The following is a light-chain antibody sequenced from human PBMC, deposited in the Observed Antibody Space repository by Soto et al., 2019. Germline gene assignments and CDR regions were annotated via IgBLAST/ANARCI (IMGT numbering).Light chain of an antibody. CDR3: QQLNLFPPFT. CDR2: AAS. CDR1: QGIRSS. V-gene: IGKV1-9*01. J-gene: IGKJ2*01. Sequence: DIQLTQSPSLLSASVGDRVTITCRASQGIRSSLAWYQQRPGRAPKLLIYAASILHSGVPSRFSGSGSGTEFTLTISSLQPEDFATYYCQQLNLFPPFTFGQGTKLEI.